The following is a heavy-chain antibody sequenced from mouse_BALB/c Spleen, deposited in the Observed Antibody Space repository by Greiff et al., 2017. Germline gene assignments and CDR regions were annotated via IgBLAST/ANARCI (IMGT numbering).Heavy chain of an antibody. J-gene: IGHJ2*01. V-gene: IGHV5-17*02. CDR2: ISSGSSTI. CDR1: GFTFSSFG. Sequence: EVQGVESGGGLVQPGGSRKLSCAASGFTFSSFGMHWVRQAPEKGLEWVAYISSGSSTIYYADTVKGRFTISRDNPKNTLFLQMTSLRSEDTAMYYCARSGGNYGVYYFAYWGQGTTLTVSA. D-gene: IGHD2-1*01. CDR3: ARSGGNYGVYYFAY.